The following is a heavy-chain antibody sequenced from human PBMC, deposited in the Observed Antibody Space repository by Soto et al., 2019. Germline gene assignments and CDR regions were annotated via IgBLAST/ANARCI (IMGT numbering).Heavy chain of an antibody. V-gene: IGHV3-48*03. J-gene: IGHJ3*02. CDR3: ARDRYNDILTGYYNPDAFDI. CDR1: GFTFSSYE. Sequence: GESLKISCAASGFTFSSYEMNWVRQAPGKGLERVSYISSSGSTIYYADSVKGRFTISRDNAKNSLYLQMNSLRAEDTAVYYCARDRYNDILTGYYNPDAFDIWGQGTMVTVSS. D-gene: IGHD3-9*01. CDR2: ISSSGSTI.